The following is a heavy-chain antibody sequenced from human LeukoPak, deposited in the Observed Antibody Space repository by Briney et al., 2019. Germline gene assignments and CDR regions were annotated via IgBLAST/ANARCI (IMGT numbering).Heavy chain of an antibody. CDR3: ATVDTAMPYYFDY. V-gene: IGHV4-31*03. CDR1: GGSISSGGYY. Sequence: SQTLSLTCTVSGGSISSGGYYGSWIRQHPGKGLEWIGYIYYSGSTYYNPSLKSRVTISVDTSKNQFSLKLSSVTAADTAVYYCATVDTAMPYYFDYWGQGTLVTVSS. J-gene: IGHJ4*02. D-gene: IGHD5-18*01. CDR2: IYYSGST.